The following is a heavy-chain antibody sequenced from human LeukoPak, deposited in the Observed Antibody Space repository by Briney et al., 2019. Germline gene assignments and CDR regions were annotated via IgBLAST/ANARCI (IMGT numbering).Heavy chain of an antibody. D-gene: IGHD3-22*01. Sequence: PSQTLSLTCTVSGGSISSGGYYWSWIRQHPGKGLEWIGYISYSGSTYYNPSLKGRPTISVDSSKNQFSLRLTSVTAADTAVYYCAKMRGRITMIVVVITRPYYFDYWGQGTLVTVSS. CDR1: GGSISSGGYY. V-gene: IGHV4-31*03. CDR2: ISYSGST. CDR3: AKMRGRITMIVVVITRPYYFDY. J-gene: IGHJ4*02.